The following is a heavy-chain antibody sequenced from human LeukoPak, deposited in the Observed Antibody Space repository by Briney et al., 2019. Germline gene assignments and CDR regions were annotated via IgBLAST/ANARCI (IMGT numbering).Heavy chain of an antibody. CDR2: MNPNSGNT. Sequence: ASVKVSCKASGYTFTSYDINWVRQATGQGLEWMGWMNPNSGNTGYAQKFQGRVTMTRNTSISTAYMELSSLGSEDTAVYYCARGTRGPRYGSGSYTVDYWGQGTLVTVSS. V-gene: IGHV1-8*01. J-gene: IGHJ4*02. CDR3: ARGTRGPRYGSGSYTVDY. D-gene: IGHD3-10*01. CDR1: GYTFTSYD.